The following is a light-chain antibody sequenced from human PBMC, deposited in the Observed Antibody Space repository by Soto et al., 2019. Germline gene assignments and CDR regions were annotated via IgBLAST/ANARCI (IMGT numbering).Light chain of an antibody. CDR2: DVS. CDR3: CSYAGSYTFSV. CDR1: SSDFGGYNY. J-gene: IGLJ1*01. Sequence: QSVLTQPRSVSGSPGQSVTISCTGTSSDFGGYNYVSWYQQHPGKAPKLMIYDVSKRPSGVPDRFSGSKSGNTASLTISGLQAEDEADYYCCSYAGSYTFSVFGTGTKVTVL. V-gene: IGLV2-11*01.